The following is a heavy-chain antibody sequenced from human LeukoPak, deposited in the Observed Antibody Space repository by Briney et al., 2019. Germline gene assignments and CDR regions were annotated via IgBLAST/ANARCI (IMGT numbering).Heavy chain of an antibody. Sequence: SETLSLTCAVYGGSFSGYYWNWIRQSPGKGLEWIGYIYYSGTTNYNPSLKSRVTISLGMSSNQFSLRLDSVTAADTAVYYCARAASLDYWGQGILVTVSS. J-gene: IGHJ4*02. D-gene: IGHD2-2*01. CDR1: GGSFSGYY. V-gene: IGHV4-59*01. CDR3: ARAASLDY. CDR2: IYYSGTT.